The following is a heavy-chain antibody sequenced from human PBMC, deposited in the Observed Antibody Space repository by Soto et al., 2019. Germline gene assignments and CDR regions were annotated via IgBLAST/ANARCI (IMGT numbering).Heavy chain of an antibody. V-gene: IGHV3-21*01. CDR1: GFTFSSYS. J-gene: IGHJ6*02. D-gene: IGHD2-21*02. CDR3: ARVRIVVVTTYPGDYYGMDV. CDR2: ISSSSSYI. Sequence: GGSLRLSCAASGFTFSSYSMNWVRQAPGKGLEWVSSISSSSSYIYYADSVKGRFTISRDNAKNSLYLQMNGLRAEDTAVYYCARVRIVVVTTYPGDYYGMDVWGQGTTVTVSS.